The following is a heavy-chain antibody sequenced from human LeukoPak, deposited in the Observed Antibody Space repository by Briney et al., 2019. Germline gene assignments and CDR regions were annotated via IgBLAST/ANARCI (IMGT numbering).Heavy chain of an antibody. V-gene: IGHV1-18*01. CDR1: GYTFTSYG. Sequence: ASVKVSCKASGYTFTSYGISWVRQAPGQGLEWMGWISAYSGNTNYAQKLQGRVTMTTDTSTGTAYMELRSLRSDDTAVYYCARSLYYYGSGNEMGYWGQGTLVTVSS. J-gene: IGHJ4*02. CDR2: ISAYSGNT. D-gene: IGHD3-10*01. CDR3: ARSLYYYGSGNEMGY.